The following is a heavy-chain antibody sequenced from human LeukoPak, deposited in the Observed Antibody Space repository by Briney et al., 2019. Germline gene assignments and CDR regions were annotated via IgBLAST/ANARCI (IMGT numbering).Heavy chain of an antibody. D-gene: IGHD6-19*01. CDR3: AKDVRIAVTWFDY. CDR2: ISYDGSSK. V-gene: IGHV3-30*18. J-gene: IGHJ4*02. CDR1: GFTFSSYG. Sequence: GGSLRLSCAASGFTFSSYGMHWVRQAPGKGLEWVAVISYDGSSKYYADSVKGRFTISRDNSKDTLYLQMNSLRAEDTAVYYCAKDVRIAVTWFDYWGQGTLVTVSS.